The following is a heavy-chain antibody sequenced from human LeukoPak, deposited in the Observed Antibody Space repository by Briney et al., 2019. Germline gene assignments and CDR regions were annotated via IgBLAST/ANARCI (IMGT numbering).Heavy chain of an antibody. J-gene: IGHJ5*01. D-gene: IGHD3-10*01. CDR1: GYAITSGGCS. CDR3: ARSRQASGLFNS. V-gene: IGHV4-30-2*01. Sequence: SETLSLTCTVSGYAITSGGCSWNWIRQPPGKGLEWIGCIYDRGPAYYNPSLKSRFSISVDRPQNQFFLNVTSLTAAATSVYYCARSRQASGLFNSWGQGTLVVVSS. CDR2: IYDRGPA.